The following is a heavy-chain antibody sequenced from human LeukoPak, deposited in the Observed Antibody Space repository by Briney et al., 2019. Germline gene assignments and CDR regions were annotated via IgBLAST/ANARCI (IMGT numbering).Heavy chain of an antibody. CDR1: GGSISSGGYS. J-gene: IGHJ4*02. D-gene: IGHD3-10*01. V-gene: IGHV4-30-2*01. CDR2: IYHSGST. CDR3: VRSHYYGSGSLDY. Sequence: SQTLSLTCAVSGGSISSGGYSWSWIRQPPGKGLEWIGYIYHSGSTYYNPSLKSRVTISVDRSKNQFSLKLSSVTAADTAVYYCVRSHYYGSGSLDYWGQGTLVTVSS.